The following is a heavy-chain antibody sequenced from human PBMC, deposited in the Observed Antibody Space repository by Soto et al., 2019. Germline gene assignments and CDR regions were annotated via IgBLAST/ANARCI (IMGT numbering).Heavy chain of an antibody. V-gene: IGHV4-59*01. CDR1: GGSISSYY. CDR2: IYYSGST. Sequence: SXTLSLTCTVSGGSISSYYWSWIRQPPGKGLEWIGYIYYSGSTNYNPSLKSRVTISVDTSKNQFSLKLSSVTAADTAVYYCARTWIPFTFDYWGQGTLVTVSS. D-gene: IGHD5-18*01. J-gene: IGHJ4*02. CDR3: ARTWIPFTFDY.